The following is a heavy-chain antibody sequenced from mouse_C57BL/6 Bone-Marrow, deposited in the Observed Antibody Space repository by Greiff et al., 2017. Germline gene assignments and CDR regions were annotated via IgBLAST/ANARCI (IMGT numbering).Heavy chain of an antibody. CDR2: ISNGGGST. Sequence: DVMLVESGGGLVQPGGSLKLSCAASGFTFSDYYMYWVRQTPEKRLEWVAYISNGGGSTYYPDTVKGRFTISRDNAKNTLYLQMSRLKSEDTAVYYCARHPYYGSLYAMDYWGQGTSVTVSS. J-gene: IGHJ4*01. D-gene: IGHD1-1*01. CDR1: GFTFSDYY. CDR3: ARHPYYGSLYAMDY. V-gene: IGHV5-12*01.